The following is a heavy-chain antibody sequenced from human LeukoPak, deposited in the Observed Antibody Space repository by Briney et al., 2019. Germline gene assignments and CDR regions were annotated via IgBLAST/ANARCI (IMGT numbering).Heavy chain of an antibody. CDR3: AKDAQRGFDYSNSLEH. Sequence: PGGSLRLSCAASGFTFSSYAMYWVRQAPGKGLEWVAFIRNDGSDKNHADSVKGRFTISRDNFKRTVYLEMNSLRAEDTAVYYCAKDAQRGFDYSNSLEHWGQGSLVIVSS. D-gene: IGHD4-11*01. CDR1: GFTFSSYA. CDR2: IRNDGSDK. V-gene: IGHV3-30*02. J-gene: IGHJ5*02.